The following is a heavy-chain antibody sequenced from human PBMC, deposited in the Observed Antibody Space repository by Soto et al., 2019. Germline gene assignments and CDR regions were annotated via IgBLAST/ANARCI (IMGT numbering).Heavy chain of an antibody. Sequence: QVQLQESGPGLVKPSQTLSLTCTVSGGSISSGGYYWSWIRQHPGKGLEWIGYIYYSGSTYYNPSLKSRVTIXVXTXXNQFPLKLSSVTAADTAVYYCARDWGSGSYLAFDIWGQGTMVTVSS. CDR1: GGSISSGGYY. J-gene: IGHJ3*02. D-gene: IGHD3-10*01. CDR3: ARDWGSGSYLAFDI. V-gene: IGHV4-31*03. CDR2: IYYSGST.